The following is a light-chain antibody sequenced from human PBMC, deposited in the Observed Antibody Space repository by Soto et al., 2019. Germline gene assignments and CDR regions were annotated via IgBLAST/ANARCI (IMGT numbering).Light chain of an antibody. CDR1: QSVSSSY. V-gene: IGKV3-20*01. J-gene: IGKJ4*01. CDR2: GAS. CDR3: QQYGSSPPLT. Sequence: EFVLTQSPGTLSLSPGERATLSCRASQSVSSSYLAWYQQKPGQAPMILIYGASTRATGIPDRFSGSGAGTDFTLTSSRLEPEDFALYYWQQYGSSPPLTCGGGTKVEIK.